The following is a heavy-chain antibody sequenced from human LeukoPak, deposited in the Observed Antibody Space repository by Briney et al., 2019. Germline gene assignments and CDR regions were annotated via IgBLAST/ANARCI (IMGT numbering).Heavy chain of an antibody. CDR2: INPNSGGR. CDR3: ARDLSGAVTGPLDY. Sequence: APVKVSCKASGYTFTDYYMHWVRQAPGQGLEWMGWINPNSGGRKYPQQFQGRVTMTRDTSIRTTYMELSSLRSDDTAVYYCARDLSGAVTGPLDYWGQGTLVTVSS. D-gene: IGHD6-19*01. CDR1: GYTFTDYY. J-gene: IGHJ4*02. V-gene: IGHV1-2*02.